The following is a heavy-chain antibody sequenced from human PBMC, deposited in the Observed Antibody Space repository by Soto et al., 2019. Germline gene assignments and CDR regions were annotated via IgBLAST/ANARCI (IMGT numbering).Heavy chain of an antibody. CDR3: TSLVVVAATAGFFDY. CDR2: IISNFGTA. D-gene: IGHD2-15*01. J-gene: IGHJ4*02. Sequence: ASVKVSCKASGGTFSCYAISWLRQAPGQGLEWMGGIISNFGTANYAQKFQGRVTMTADKPPSTAYMEQGSVRSEDTAVHYSTSLVVVAATAGFFDYWGQGTPVTGSS. V-gene: IGHV1-69*06. CDR1: GGTFSCYA.